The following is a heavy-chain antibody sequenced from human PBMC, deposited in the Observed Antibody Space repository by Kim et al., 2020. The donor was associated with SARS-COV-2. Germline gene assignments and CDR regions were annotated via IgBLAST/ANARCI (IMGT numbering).Heavy chain of an antibody. V-gene: IGHV4-39*01. J-gene: IGHJ4*02. D-gene: IGHD3-10*01. Sequence: TPSLRCRVTRSEETSKNQVSLKLSSVTAADTAVYYCARRLLWFGELGFDYWGQGTLVTVSS. CDR3: ARRLLWFGELGFDY.